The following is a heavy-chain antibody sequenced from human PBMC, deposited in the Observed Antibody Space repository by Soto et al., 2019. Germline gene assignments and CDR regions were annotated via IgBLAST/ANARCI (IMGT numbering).Heavy chain of an antibody. V-gene: IGHV3-21*01. Sequence: PGGSLRLSCAASGFSFSDYSMNWVRHVPVKGLEWVTSISRSSSFIYYVDSVKGRFTVSRDNAKKSLYLQMNSLTAEDTAVYYCVRGVKDTNWFDPWGQGTLVTVSS. CDR1: GFSFSDYS. CDR3: VRGVKDTNWFDP. D-gene: IGHD2-15*01. J-gene: IGHJ5*02. CDR2: ISRSSSFI.